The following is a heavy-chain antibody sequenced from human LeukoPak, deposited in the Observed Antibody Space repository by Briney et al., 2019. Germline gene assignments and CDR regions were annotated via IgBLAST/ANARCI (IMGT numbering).Heavy chain of an antibody. V-gene: IGHV3-74*01. Sequence: GGSLRLSCAASGNYWMHWVRQAPGKGPLWVSHINSDGSWTSYADSVKGRFTISKDNAKNTVYLQMNNLRAEDTAVYYCVSFYETDWGRGTLVTVSS. CDR1: GNYW. J-gene: IGHJ4*02. D-gene: IGHD2/OR15-2a*01. CDR2: INSDGSWT. CDR3: VSFYETD.